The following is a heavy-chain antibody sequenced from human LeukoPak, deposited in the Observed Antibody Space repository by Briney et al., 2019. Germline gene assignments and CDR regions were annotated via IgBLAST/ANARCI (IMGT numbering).Heavy chain of an antibody. D-gene: IGHD4-17*01. CDR1: GFTFSSYS. Sequence: PGGSLRLSCAASGFTFSSYSMNWVRQAPGKGLEWVSSISSSSSYIYYADSVKGRFTISRDNAKNSLYLQMNSLRAEDTAVYYCARDASTYGAYREYGNYWGQGTLVTVSS. CDR2: ISSSSSYI. CDR3: ARDASTYGAYREYGNY. J-gene: IGHJ4*02. V-gene: IGHV3-21*01.